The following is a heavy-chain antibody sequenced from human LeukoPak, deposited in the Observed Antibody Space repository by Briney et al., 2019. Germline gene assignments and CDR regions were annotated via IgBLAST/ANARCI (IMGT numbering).Heavy chain of an antibody. CDR3: ARPMRLRYDDPYYFDY. V-gene: IGHV3-7*01. Sequence: GGSLRLSCAASGFTFSSYWMSWVRQAPGKGLEWVANIKQDGSEKYYVDSVKGRFTISRDNAKNSLYLQMNSLRAEDTAVYYCARPMRLRYDDPYYFDYWGQGTLVTVSS. CDR2: IKQDGSEK. J-gene: IGHJ4*02. D-gene: IGHD5-12*01. CDR1: GFTFSSYW.